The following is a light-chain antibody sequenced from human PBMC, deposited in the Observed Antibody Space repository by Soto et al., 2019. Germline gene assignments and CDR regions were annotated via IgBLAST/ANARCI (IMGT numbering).Light chain of an antibody. CDR1: STDVGTYNY. V-gene: IGLV2-11*01. CDR3: CSYAGTYIYV. J-gene: IGLJ1*01. CDR2: DVN. Sequence: QSALTQPRSVSGSPGQSVTISCTGSSTDVGTYNYVSWYQHQPGKAPKVLIYDVNKRPSGVPDRSSGSKSGNTASLTISGLPAEDEADDYCCSYAGTYIYVFGGGTKVTVL.